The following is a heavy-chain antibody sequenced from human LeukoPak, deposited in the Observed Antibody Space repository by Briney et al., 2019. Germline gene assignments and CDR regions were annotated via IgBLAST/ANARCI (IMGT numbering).Heavy chain of an antibody. CDR1: GLSISIYY. J-gene: IGHJ4*02. V-gene: IGHV4-59*12. D-gene: IGHD3-10*01. CDR2: IFNSGST. Sequence: SETLSLTCTVSGLSISIYYWSSIRQPPGKGLEWIGYIFNSGSTIYNPSLNSRATISADTPKNQFFLKLTSVTAADTAVYYCATDGVGGLLPFDYWGQGTLVTVSS. CDR3: ATDGVGGLLPFDY.